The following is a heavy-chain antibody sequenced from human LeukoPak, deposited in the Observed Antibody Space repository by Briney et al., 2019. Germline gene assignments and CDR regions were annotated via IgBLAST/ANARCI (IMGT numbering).Heavy chain of an antibody. CDR3: ARDSVEYYDFWSGSSPHDAFDI. CDR2: IYYSGST. V-gene: IGHV4-31*03. Sequence: TLSLTCTVSGGSISSGGYYWSWIRQHPGKGLEWIGYIYYSGSTYYNPSLKSRVTISVDTSKNQFSLKLSSVTAADTAVYYCARDSVEYYDFWSGSSPHDAFDIWGQGTMVTVSS. D-gene: IGHD3-3*01. CDR1: GGSISSGGYY. J-gene: IGHJ3*02.